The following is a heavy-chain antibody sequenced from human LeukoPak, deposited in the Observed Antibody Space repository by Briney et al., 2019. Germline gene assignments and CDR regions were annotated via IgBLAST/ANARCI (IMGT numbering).Heavy chain of an antibody. CDR3: ARGAEWELPY. Sequence: SVKGSCKASGGTFSSYAISWVRQAPGQGLEWMGGIIPIFGTANYAQKFQGRVTITADESTSTAYMELRSLRSDDTAVYYCARGAEWELPYWGQGTLVTVSS. J-gene: IGHJ4*02. V-gene: IGHV1-69*13. CDR1: GGTFSSYA. D-gene: IGHD1-26*01. CDR2: IIPIFGTA.